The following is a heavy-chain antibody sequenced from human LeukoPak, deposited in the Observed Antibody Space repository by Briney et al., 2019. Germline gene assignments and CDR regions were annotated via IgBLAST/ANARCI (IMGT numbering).Heavy chain of an antibody. D-gene: IGHD5-12*01. J-gene: IGHJ4*02. CDR1: GGSISSGGYY. CDR2: IRHDGSNK. CDR3: AAGIVATDTFDY. V-gene: IGHV3-33*08. Sequence: LSLTCTVSGGSISSGGYYWSWIRQHPGKGLEWVAVIRHDGSNKYYADSVKGRFTISRDNSKNTLYLQMNSLRAEDTAVYYCAAGIVATDTFDYWGQGTLVTVSS.